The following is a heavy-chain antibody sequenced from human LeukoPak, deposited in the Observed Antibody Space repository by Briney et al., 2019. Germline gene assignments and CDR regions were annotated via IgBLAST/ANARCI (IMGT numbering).Heavy chain of an antibody. D-gene: IGHD3-10*01. J-gene: IGHJ4*02. CDR2: IIPIFGTA. V-gene: IGHV1-69*13. CDR3: ARDLSSGSGYDY. Sequence: SVKVSCKASGGTFSSYAISWVRQAPGQGLEWMGGIIPIFGTANYAQKFQGRVTITADESTSTAYMELSSLRSEDTAVYYCARDLSSGSGYDYWGQGTLVTVSS. CDR1: GGTFSSYA.